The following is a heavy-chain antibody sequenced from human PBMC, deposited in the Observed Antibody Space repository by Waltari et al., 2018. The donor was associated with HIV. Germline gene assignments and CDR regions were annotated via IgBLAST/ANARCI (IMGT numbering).Heavy chain of an antibody. CDR1: GGSISSSSYY. D-gene: IGHD3-10*02. Sequence: QLQLQESGPGLVKPSETLSLTCAVSGGSISSSSYYWGWIRQPPGTGLEWIGSIYYSGSTYYNPSLKSRGTISVETSKNQFSLKRSSVTAADTAVYYCARHVRSSIWFDYWGQGTLVTVSS. CDR3: ARHVRSSIWFDY. J-gene: IGHJ5*01. V-gene: IGHV4-39*01. CDR2: IYYSGST.